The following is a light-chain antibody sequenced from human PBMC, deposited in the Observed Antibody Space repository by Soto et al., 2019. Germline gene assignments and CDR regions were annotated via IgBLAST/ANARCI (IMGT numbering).Light chain of an antibody. CDR1: QSVSSN. CDR2: GAS. J-gene: IGKJ1*01. Sequence: EIVMTQSPATLSVSPGERATLSCRASQSVSSNLAWYQQKPGQAPRLLIYGASTRATSIPARFSGSGSGTESTLTISSLQSEDFSVYYCHLENNWPPWTFGQGTKVDIK. V-gene: IGKV3-15*01. CDR3: HLENNWPPWT.